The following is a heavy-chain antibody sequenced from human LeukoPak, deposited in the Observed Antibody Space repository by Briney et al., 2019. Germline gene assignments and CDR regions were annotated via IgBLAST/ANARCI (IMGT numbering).Heavy chain of an antibody. CDR2: ISGSGGST. CDR1: GFTFSSYA. Sequence: GGSLRLSCAASGFTFSSYAMSWVRQAPGKGLEWVSAISGSGGSTYYADSVKGRFTISRDNSKNTLYLQMNSLRAEDTAVYYCAKDSYDSSGYYALYYYYYMDVWGKGTTVTVSS. CDR3: AKDSYDSSGYYALYYYYYMDV. J-gene: IGHJ6*03. V-gene: IGHV3-23*01. D-gene: IGHD3-22*01.